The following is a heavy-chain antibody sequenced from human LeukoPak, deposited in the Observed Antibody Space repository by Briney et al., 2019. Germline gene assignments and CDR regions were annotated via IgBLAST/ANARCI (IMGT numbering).Heavy chain of an antibody. CDR1: GFTFSNYA. D-gene: IGHD3-22*01. CDR2: LFGSGRST. CDR3: AKHGRVTMIVVVITHADFDY. J-gene: IGHJ4*02. Sequence: HTGGSLRLSCAASGFTFSNYAMSWVRQAPGKGLEWVSALFGSGRSTYYADSVKGRFTISRDNSKNTLYLQMNSLRAEDTAVYYCAKHGRVTMIVVVITHADFDYWGQGTLVTVSS. V-gene: IGHV3-23*01.